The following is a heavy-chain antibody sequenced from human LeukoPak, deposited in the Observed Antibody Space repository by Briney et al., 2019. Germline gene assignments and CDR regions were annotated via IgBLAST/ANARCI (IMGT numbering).Heavy chain of an antibody. CDR3: ARDPGGGYVFGYYYYGMDV. CDR1: GFTFSSYS. J-gene: IGHJ6*02. Sequence: GGSLRLSCAASGFTFSSYSMNWVRQAPGKGLEWVSSISSSSSYIYYADSEKGRFTISRDNAKNSLYLQMNSLRAEDTAVYYCARDPGGGYVFGYYYYGMDVWGQGTTVTVSS. CDR2: ISSSSSYI. D-gene: IGHD5-12*01. V-gene: IGHV3-21*01.